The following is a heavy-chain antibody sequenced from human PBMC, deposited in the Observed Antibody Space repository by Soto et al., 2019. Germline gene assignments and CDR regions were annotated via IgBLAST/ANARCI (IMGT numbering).Heavy chain of an antibody. CDR1: GFTFSSYS. V-gene: IGHV3-21*01. CDR2: ISSSSSYI. J-gene: IGHJ4*02. Sequence: SLRLSCAASGFTFSSYSMNWVRQAPGKGLEWVSSISSSSSYIYYADSVKGRFTISRDNAKNSLYLQMNSLRAEDTAVYYCAREGAAAGYFDYWGQGTLVTVSS. D-gene: IGHD6-13*01. CDR3: AREGAAAGYFDY.